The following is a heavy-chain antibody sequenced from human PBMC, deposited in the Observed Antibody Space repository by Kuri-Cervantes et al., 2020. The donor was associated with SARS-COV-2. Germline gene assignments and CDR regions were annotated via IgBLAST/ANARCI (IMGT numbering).Heavy chain of an antibody. CDR2: ISAYNGNT. Sequence: ASVKVSCKASGYTFTSYGISWARQAPGQGLEWMGWISAYNGNTNYAQKLQGRVTMTTDTSTSTAYMELRSLRSDDTAVYYCASWGRDMTTVTWVDYWGQGTLVIVSS. D-gene: IGHD4-17*01. CDR3: ASWGRDMTTVTWVDY. J-gene: IGHJ4*02. CDR1: GYTFTSYG. V-gene: IGHV1-18*01.